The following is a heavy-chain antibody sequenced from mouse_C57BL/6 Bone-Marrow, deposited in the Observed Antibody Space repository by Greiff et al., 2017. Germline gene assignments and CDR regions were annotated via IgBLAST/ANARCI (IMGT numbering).Heavy chain of an antibody. CDR3: ASGGYYPYYFDY. CDR2: INPGSGGT. Sequence: VQLQQSGAELVRPGTSVKVSCKASGYAFTNSWIEWVKQRPGQGLEWIGVINPGSGGTNYNEKVKGKATLTADKSSSTAYMQLSSLTSEDAAVYYCASGGYYPYYFDYWGQGTTLTVSS. D-gene: IGHD2-3*01. J-gene: IGHJ2*01. V-gene: IGHV1-54*01. CDR1: GYAFTNSW.